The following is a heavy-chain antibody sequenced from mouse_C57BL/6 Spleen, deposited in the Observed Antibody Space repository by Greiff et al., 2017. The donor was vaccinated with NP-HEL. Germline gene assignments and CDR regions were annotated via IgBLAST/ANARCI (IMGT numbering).Heavy chain of an antibody. J-gene: IGHJ3*01. Sequence: EVQVVESGAELVRPGASVKLSCTASGFNIKDDYMHWVKQRPEQGLEWIGWIDPENGDTEYASKFQGKATITADTSSNTAYLQLSSLTSEDTAVYYCTTKSAWFAYWGQGPLVTVSA. CDR3: TTKSAWFAY. V-gene: IGHV14-4*01. CDR2: IDPENGDT. CDR1: GFNIKDDY.